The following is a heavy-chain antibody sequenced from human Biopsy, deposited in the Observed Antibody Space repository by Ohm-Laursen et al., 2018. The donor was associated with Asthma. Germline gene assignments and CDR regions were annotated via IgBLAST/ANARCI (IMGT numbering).Heavy chain of an antibody. V-gene: IGHV3-53*01. CDR2: IYSGGTS. CDR3: ARAPGPRTVGNDYGTPRHYFFDS. J-gene: IGHJ4*02. Sequence: SLRLSCAASGFTDSRDHMFWVRQAPGKGLEWVSVIYSGGTSHTADSVRGRFTISRDYSKNTLYLQMHSLRAEDTAVYYFARAPGPRTVGNDYGTPRHYFFDSWGQGTLVTVSS. CDR1: GFTDSRDH. D-gene: IGHD5-12*01.